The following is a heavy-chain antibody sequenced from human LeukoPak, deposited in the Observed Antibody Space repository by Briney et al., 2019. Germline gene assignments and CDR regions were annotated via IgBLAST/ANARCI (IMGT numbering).Heavy chain of an antibody. J-gene: IGHJ4*02. CDR1: GFTFSSYL. CDR2: ISSSGSII. CDR3: PREATIFTDY. D-gene: IGHD3-9*01. Sequence: PGGSLRLSCAASGFTFSSYLMSWVRQAPGKGLEWVSYISSSGSIIHYADSVKGRFTISRDNAKNSLYLQMNSLRDEDTAVHDCPREATIFTDYWRQGTLVTVSS. V-gene: IGHV3-48*02.